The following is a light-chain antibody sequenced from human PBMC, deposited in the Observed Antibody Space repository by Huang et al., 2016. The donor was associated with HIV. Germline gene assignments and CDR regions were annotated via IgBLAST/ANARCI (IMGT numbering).Light chain of an antibody. CDR3: QQYNTSPRT. CDR1: QSVFKN. V-gene: IGKV3-15*01. J-gene: IGKJ1*01. Sequence: ENLMPQSPSTLSVSPGESATLSCRASQSVFKNLAWYQQKPGQAPKLLIYGSSTRAAGIPARFSGSGSGTDFTLTISSLQSEDFAVYYCQQYNTSPRTFGQGTKVEV. CDR2: GSS.